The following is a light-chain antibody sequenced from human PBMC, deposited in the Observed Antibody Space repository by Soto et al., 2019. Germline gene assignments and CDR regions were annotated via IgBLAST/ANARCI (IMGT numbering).Light chain of an antibody. CDR3: QQYKGSPIT. CDR1: QSVNSN. J-gene: IGKJ5*01. CDR2: GAS. V-gene: IGKV3-15*01. Sequence: EIVLTQSPATLSVSPADGATLPCRASQSVNSNLAWYQQKPGQTPRLLIYGASTRATGFPARGSGSGSGTEFTLTISSLNSEDFEVYSCQQYKGSPITFGQGTRLEIK.